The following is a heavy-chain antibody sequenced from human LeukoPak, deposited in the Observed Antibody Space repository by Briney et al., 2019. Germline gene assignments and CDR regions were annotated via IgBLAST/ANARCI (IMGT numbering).Heavy chain of an antibody. D-gene: IGHD2-21*02. J-gene: IGHJ5*02. CDR1: RGPFIGYY. CDR3: ARYPFCGCDCSDWFDP. CDR2: TYHSGNT. Sequence: SETLSLTCAVNRGPFIGYYWSWIRQPPGKGLEWLGETYHSGNTNYNPSLKSRLTISIDPSKNQVSLELSSVTAADTAVYYCARYPFCGCDCSDWFDPWGQGTRLSVSS. V-gene: IGHV4-34*01.